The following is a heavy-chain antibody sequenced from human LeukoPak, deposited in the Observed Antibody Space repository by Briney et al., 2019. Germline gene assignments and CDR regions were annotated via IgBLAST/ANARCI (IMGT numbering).Heavy chain of an antibody. CDR2: LHYSGST. J-gene: IGHJ4*02. Sequence: SETLSLTCTVSGGSISDYYWSWIRQPPGKGLDWIGYLHYSGSTSYNPSLKSRVTISVDTSKNQFSLKLSSVTAADTAVYYCARYEAGGSALDSWGQGTLVTVSS. D-gene: IGHD2-15*01. CDR1: GGSISDYY. V-gene: IGHV4-59*01. CDR3: ARYEAGGSALDS.